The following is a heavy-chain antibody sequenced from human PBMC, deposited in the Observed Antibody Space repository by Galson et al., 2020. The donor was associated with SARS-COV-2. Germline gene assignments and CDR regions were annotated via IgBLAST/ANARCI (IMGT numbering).Heavy chain of an antibody. Sequence: SLRLPCAGSGFAFRNHGLHWVRQTPGAGLEWVAAIPYDGSNSYYADSVKGRFTISRDNSKNTLYLQMNSLRPEDTAVFYCARDRASHASSYYYGVDVWGQGTTVIVSS. CDR1: GFAFRNHG. CDR2: IPYDGSNS. V-gene: IGHV3-30*03. J-gene: IGHJ6*02. CDR3: ARDRASHASSYYYGVDV. D-gene: IGHD3-10*01.